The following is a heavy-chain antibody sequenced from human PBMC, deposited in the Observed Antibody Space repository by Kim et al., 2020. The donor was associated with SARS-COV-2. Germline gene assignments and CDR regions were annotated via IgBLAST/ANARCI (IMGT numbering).Heavy chain of an antibody. Sequence: KSYAGAVKGRFTISRDKSQRTLYLQMSSLGSEDTAVYYCVRANYHWFDPWGQGTQVTVSS. J-gene: IGHJ5*02. D-gene: IGHD1-7*01. CDR2: K. V-gene: IGHV3-30*15. CDR3: VRANYHWFDP.